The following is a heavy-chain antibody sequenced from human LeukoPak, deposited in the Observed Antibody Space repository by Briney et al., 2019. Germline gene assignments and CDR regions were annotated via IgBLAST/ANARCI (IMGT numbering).Heavy chain of an antibody. CDR2: ISGSGGST. D-gene: IGHD6-19*01. CDR1: GFTFSSYA. CDR3: AKDLAAYSSGWVFDP. Sequence: QSGGSLRLSCAASGFTFSSYAMSWVRQAPGKGLEWVSAISGSGGSTYYADSVKGRFTISRDNSKNTLYLQMNSLRVEDTAVYYCAKDLAAYSSGWVFDPWGQGTLVTVSS. V-gene: IGHV3-23*01. J-gene: IGHJ5*02.